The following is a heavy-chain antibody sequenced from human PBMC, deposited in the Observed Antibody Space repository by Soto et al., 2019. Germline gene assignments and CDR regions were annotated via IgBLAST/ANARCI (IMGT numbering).Heavy chain of an antibody. V-gene: IGHV3-23*01. J-gene: IGHJ3*01. Sequence: GGSLRLSCAASGFIFTNYAMNWVRQAPGKGLEWVSVIGGRGNSAYYADSVQGRFTISRDNSKNTLSLQMSSLTADDTAIYYCVREGRGSFDFWGRGAMVTVSS. CDR3: VREGRGSFDF. CDR1: GFIFTNYA. D-gene: IGHD5-12*01. CDR2: IGGRGNSA.